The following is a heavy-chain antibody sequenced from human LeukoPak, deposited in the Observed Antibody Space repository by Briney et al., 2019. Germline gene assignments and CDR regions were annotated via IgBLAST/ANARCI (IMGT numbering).Heavy chain of an antibody. CDR2: ISYDGSNK. J-gene: IGHJ6*02. V-gene: IGHV3-30*04. D-gene: IGHD3-22*01. CDR3: ARWANYYDSSGYYSYYYYGMDV. Sequence: PGRSLRLSCAASGFTFSSYAMHWVRQAPGKGLEWVAVISYDGSNKYYADSVKGRFTISRDNSKNTLYLQVNSLRAEDTAVYYCARWANYYDSSGYYSYYYYGMDVWGQGTTVTVSS. CDR1: GFTFSSYA.